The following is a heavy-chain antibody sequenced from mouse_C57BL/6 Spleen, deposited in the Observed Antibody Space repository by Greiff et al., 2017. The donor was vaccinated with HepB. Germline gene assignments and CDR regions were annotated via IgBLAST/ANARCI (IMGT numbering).Heavy chain of an antibody. CDR1: GYSITSGYY. J-gene: IGHJ2*01. CDR2: ISYDGSN. V-gene: IGHV3-6*01. CDR3: ARVGSYFDY. Sequence: EVQVVESGPGLVKPSQSLSLTCSVTGYSITSGYYWNWTRQFPGNKLEWMGYISYDGSNNYNPSLKNRISITRDTSKNQFFLKLNSVTTEDTATYSCARVGSYFDYWGQGTTLTVSS.